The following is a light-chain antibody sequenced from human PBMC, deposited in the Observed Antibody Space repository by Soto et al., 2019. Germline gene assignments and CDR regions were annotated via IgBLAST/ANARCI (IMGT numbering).Light chain of an antibody. CDR3: QSYDSSLSAHVV. CDR1: SSNIGAGYD. CDR2: GNS. J-gene: IGLJ2*01. V-gene: IGLV1-40*01. Sequence: QSALTQPPSVSGAPGQRVTISCTGSSSNIGAGYDVHWYQQLPGTAPKLLIYGNSNRPSGVPDRFSGSKSGTSASLAITGLQAEDEADYYCQSYDSSLSAHVVFGGGTQLPS.